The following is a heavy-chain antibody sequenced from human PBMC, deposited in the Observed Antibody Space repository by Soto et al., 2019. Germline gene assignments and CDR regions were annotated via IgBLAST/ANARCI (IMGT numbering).Heavy chain of an antibody. V-gene: IGHV3-33*01. CDR1: GFTFSSYG. D-gene: IGHD4-17*01. CDR3: ARDADYAYFDY. Sequence: VQLVESGGGVVQPGRSLRLSCAASGFTFSSYGMHWVRQAPGKGLERVAVLWYEGSNNYYADSVKGRFTISRDNSKSSLYLQMNSLRAEDTAVYYCARDADYAYFDYWGQGTLVSVSS. CDR2: LWYEGSNN. J-gene: IGHJ4*02.